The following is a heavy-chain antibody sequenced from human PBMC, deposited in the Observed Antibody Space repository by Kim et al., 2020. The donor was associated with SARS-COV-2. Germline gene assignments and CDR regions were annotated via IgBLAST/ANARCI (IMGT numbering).Heavy chain of an antibody. Sequence: TSATDAGKGRFTISKDNSKNTLFLQMSSLRADDTAIYYCARTSSTFKFPTWGQGTLVTVSS. V-gene: IGHV3-53*01. CDR2: T. J-gene: IGHJ5*02. D-gene: IGHD6-6*01. CDR3: ARTSSTFKFPT.